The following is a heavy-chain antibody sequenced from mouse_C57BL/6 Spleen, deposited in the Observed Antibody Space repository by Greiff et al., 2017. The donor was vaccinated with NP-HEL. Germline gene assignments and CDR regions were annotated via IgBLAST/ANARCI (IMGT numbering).Heavy chain of an antibody. V-gene: IGHV1-69*01. D-gene: IGHD2-4*01. CDR2: IDPSDSYT. J-gene: IGHJ2*01. Sequence: VQLQQSGAELVMPGASVKLSCKASGYTFTSYWMHWVKQRPGQGLEWIGEIDPSDSYTNYNQKFKGKSTLTVDKSSSTAYMQLSSLTSEDSAVYYCARSKGLPPLDYWGQGTTLTVSS. CDR3: ARSKGLPPLDY. CDR1: GYTFTSYW.